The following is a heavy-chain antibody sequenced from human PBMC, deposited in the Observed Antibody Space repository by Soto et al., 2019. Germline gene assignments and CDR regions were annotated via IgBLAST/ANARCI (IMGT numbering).Heavy chain of an antibody. D-gene: IGHD3-22*01. V-gene: IGHV3-30*03. CDR3: ARMGSLSRNYDSSGYYFSYGYFDL. J-gene: IGHJ2*01. CDR2: ISFDGSKK. CDR1: GFTFSSYG. Sequence: QVQLVESGGGVVQPGRSLRLSCSASGFTFSSYGMHWVRQAPGKGLEWVAVISFDGSKKYYADSVMGRFTISRDNSKNTLNLRMNSLRAEDTAVYYCARMGSLSRNYDSSGYYFSYGYFDLWGRGTLVTVSS.